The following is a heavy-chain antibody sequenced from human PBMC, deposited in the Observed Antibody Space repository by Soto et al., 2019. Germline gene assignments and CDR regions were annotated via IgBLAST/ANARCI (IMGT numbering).Heavy chain of an antibody. V-gene: IGHV2-5*02. J-gene: IGHJ4*02. CDR3: AHSRNLITEDAQVGDFDY. CDR2: IYWDDAE. Sequence: QITLKESGPTLVKPTQTLTLTCSFSGFSLTTDGVGVGWVRQPPGEALEWLALIYWDDAERYSPSLKTRLTITKDTSKNQVVLIMTNMDPVDTATYYCAHSRNLITEDAQVGDFDYWGQGTLVTVSS. D-gene: IGHD3-10*01. CDR1: GFSLTTDGVG.